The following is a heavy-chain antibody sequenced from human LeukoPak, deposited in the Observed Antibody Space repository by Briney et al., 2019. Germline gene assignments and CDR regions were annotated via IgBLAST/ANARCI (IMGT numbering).Heavy chain of an antibody. Sequence: SVKVSCKASGYTFTSYGISWVRQAPGQGLEWMGGIIPIFGTANYAQKFQGRVTTTADESTSTAYMELSSLRSEDTAVYYCASRTVAVAATYYYYYGMDVWGKGTTVTVSS. J-gene: IGHJ6*04. CDR1: GYTFTSYG. CDR2: IIPIFGTA. CDR3: ASRTVAVAATYYYYYGMDV. V-gene: IGHV1-69*13. D-gene: IGHD2-15*01.